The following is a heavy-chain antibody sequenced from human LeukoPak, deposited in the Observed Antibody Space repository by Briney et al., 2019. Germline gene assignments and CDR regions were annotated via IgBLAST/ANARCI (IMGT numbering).Heavy chain of an antibody. J-gene: IGHJ3*02. V-gene: IGHV3-30-3*01. CDR1: GGTFSSYA. D-gene: IGHD2-15*01. CDR2: ISYDGGNK. Sequence: SCKAPGGTFSSYAMHWVRQAPGKGLEWVAVISYDGGNKYYADSVKGRFTISRDNSKNTLYLQMNSLRAEDTAVYYCASGKYCSGGSCYSGDAFDIWGQGTMVTVSS. CDR3: ASGKYCSGGSCYSGDAFDI.